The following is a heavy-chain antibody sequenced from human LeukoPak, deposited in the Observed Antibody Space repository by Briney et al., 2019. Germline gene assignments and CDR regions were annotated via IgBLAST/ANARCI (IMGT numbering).Heavy chain of an antibody. D-gene: IGHD5-18*01. CDR2: IFSSGST. CDR1: GGSISVYTAYY. V-gene: IGHV4-39*01. CDR3: ARSRGYSYAQDY. J-gene: IGHJ4*02. Sequence: SETLSLTCTLSGGSISVYTAYYWGWIRQPPGKGLEWIGGIFSSGSTYYSPSLKSRVTISVDTSKNQFSLKLSSVTAADTAVYFCARSRGYSYAQDYWGQGTLVTVSS.